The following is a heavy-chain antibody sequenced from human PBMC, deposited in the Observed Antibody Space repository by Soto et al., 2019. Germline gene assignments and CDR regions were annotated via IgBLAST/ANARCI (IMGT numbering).Heavy chain of an antibody. CDR2: ISSYNDNT. CDR3: ARGPRYCSSSMCFSGVTWFDP. D-gene: IGHD2-2*01. V-gene: IGHV1-18*04. CDR1: GYTFTSYG. J-gene: IGHJ5*02. Sequence: GASVKVSCKASGYTFTSYGISWVRQAPGQGLEWMGWISSYNDNTNYAQKVRGRVTMTKDKSTSTTYMELGSLRSDDTAVYYCARGPRYCSSSMCFSGVTWFDPWGQGTLVTVSS.